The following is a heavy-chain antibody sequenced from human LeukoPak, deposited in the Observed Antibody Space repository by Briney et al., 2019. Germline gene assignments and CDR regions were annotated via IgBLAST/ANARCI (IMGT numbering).Heavy chain of an antibody. CDR2: ISSSSSTI. Sequence: HPGGSLRLSCAASGFTFSSYSMNWVRQAPGKGLEWVSYISSSSSTIYYADSVKGRFTISRDNAKNSLYLQMNSLRAEGTAVYYCAKVFYGDLIDYWGQGTLVTVSS. CDR3: AKVFYGDLIDY. D-gene: IGHD4-17*01. CDR1: GFTFSSYS. V-gene: IGHV3-48*01. J-gene: IGHJ4*02.